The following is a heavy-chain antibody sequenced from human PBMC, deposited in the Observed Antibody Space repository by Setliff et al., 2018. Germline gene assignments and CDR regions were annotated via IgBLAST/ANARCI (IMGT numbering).Heavy chain of an antibody. V-gene: IGHV1-18*01. Sequence: VSVKVSCKASSSTFSSYGISWVRQAPGQGLEWMGWISAYNGDTNYAQNLQGRVTMTTDTSTSTAYMELRSLRSDDTAVYYCARDRRNIVVAVVNAAFDIWGQGTMVTVS. CDR3: ARDRRNIVVAVVNAAFDI. D-gene: IGHD2-15*01. CDR2: ISAYNGDT. J-gene: IGHJ3*02. CDR1: SSTFSSYG.